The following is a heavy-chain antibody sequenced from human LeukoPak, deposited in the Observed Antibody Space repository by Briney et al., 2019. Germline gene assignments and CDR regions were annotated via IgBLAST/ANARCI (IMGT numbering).Heavy chain of an antibody. CDR2: IWYDGSNK. Sequence: PGGSLRLSCAASGFTFSSYGMHWVRQAPGKGLEWVAVIWYDGSNKYYADSVKGRFTISRDNSKNTLYLQMNSLRAEDTAVYYCAKTGRETAVFDYWGQGTLVTVSS. CDR3: AKTGRETAVFDY. J-gene: IGHJ4*02. V-gene: IGHV3-30*02. CDR1: GFTFSSYG.